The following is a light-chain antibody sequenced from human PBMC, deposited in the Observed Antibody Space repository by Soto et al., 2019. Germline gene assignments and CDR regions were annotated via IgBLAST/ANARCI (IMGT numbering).Light chain of an antibody. J-gene: IGKJ1*01. V-gene: IGKV3-11*01. CDR1: QSVSSY. Sequence: EIVLTQSPATLSLSPGERATLSCRASQSVSSYLAWYQQKPGQAPRLLIYDASNRATGIPARFSGSGSGTDFTLTISSLVPEDFAVYYCQQRGTFGQGTKVDIK. CDR3: QQRGT. CDR2: DAS.